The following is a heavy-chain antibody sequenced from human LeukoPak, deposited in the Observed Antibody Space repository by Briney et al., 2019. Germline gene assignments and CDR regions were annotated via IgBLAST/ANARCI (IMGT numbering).Heavy chain of an antibody. Sequence: GGSLRLSCAASGFTFSSYSMNWVRQAPGKGLEWVSYISSSSSTIYYADSVKGRFTISRDNAKNSLYLQMNSLGAEDTAVYYCARGPPYYYGSGSYYIDYWGQGTLVTVSS. D-gene: IGHD3-10*01. CDR3: ARGPPYYYGSGSYYIDY. CDR1: GFTFSSYS. J-gene: IGHJ4*02. CDR2: ISSSSSTI. V-gene: IGHV3-48*04.